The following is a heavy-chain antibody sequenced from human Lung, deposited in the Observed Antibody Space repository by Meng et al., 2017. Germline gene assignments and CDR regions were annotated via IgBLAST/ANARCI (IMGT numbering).Heavy chain of an antibody. V-gene: IGHV3-74*01. CDR1: GFTFTDHW. CDR2: INRDGTKP. Sequence: EVQVVEAGGGLVPPGGSLRLSCAASGFTFTDHWMHWVRQGPGKGLVWVSRINRDGTKPTYADSVKGRFTISRDNAKNTLYLQMNNLRAEDTAFYYCTNDRLNHWGQGALVTVSS. J-gene: IGHJ1*01. CDR3: TNDRLNH. D-gene: IGHD1-1*01.